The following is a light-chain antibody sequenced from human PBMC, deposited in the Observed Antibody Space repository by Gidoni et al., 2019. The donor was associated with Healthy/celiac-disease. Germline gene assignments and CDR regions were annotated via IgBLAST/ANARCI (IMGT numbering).Light chain of an antibody. Sequence: DIQLTQSPSFRSASVGDRVTITCRASQGISSYLAWYQQKPGKAPKLLIYAASTLQSGVPSRFSGSGSGKEFTLTISSLQPEDFATYYCQQLNSYPLTFGQGTRLEIK. CDR3: QQLNSYPLT. CDR1: QGISSY. V-gene: IGKV1-9*01. J-gene: IGKJ5*01. CDR2: AAS.